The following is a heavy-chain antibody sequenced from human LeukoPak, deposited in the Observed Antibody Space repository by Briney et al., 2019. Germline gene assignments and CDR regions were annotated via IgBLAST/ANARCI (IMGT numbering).Heavy chain of an antibody. CDR3: ARAPKYCSSTSCLYYYYYGMDV. J-gene: IGHJ6*04. Sequence: ASVKVSCKASGGTFSSYAISWVRQAPGQGLEWMGWISAYNGNTNYAQKLQGRVTMTTDTSTSTAYMELRSLRSDDTAVYYCARAPKYCSSTSCLYYYYYGMDVWGKGTTVTVSS. V-gene: IGHV1-18*01. CDR2: ISAYNGNT. CDR1: GGTFSSYA. D-gene: IGHD2-2*01.